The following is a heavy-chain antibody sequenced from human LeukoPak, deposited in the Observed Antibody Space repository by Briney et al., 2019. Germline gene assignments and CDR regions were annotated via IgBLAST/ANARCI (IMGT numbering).Heavy chain of an antibody. D-gene: IGHD3-10*01. Sequence: ASVNVSCRASGYTFTSYAMNWVRQAPGQGLEWMGWINTNTGNPTYAQGFTGRFVFSLDTSVSTAYLQISSLKAEDTAVYYCARSYGSGSYYNGNWFDPWGQGTLVTVSS. V-gene: IGHV7-4-1*02. CDR2: INTNTGNP. J-gene: IGHJ5*02. CDR3: ARSYGSGSYYNGNWFDP. CDR1: GYTFTSYA.